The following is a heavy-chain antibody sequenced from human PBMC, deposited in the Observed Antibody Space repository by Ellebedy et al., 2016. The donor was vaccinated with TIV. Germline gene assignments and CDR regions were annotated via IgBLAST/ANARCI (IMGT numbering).Heavy chain of an antibody. J-gene: IGHJ4*02. CDR3: AGRAYNWNDGSLFDY. CDR1: GGSISSGDYY. CDR2: IYYSGST. V-gene: IGHV4-30-4*01. Sequence: SETLSLTCTVSGGSISSGDYYWSWIRLPPGKGLEWIGYIYYSGSTYYNPSLKSRVTISVDTSKNQFSLKLSSVTAADTAVYYCAGRAYNWNDGSLFDYWGQGTLVTVSS. D-gene: IGHD1-1*01.